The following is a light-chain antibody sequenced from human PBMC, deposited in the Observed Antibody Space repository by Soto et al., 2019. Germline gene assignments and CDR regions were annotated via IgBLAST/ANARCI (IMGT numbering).Light chain of an antibody. CDR1: SSDIGGYNC. CDR2: DVS. CDR3: GSYTSTSTLGL. J-gene: IGLJ2*01. V-gene: IGLV2-14*03. Sequence: QSVLTQPASVSGSPGQSITISCTGTSSDIGGYNCVSWYQQHPGKAPKLMIYDVSNRPSGVSDRFSGSKSGNTASLTISGLQADDEADYYCGSYTSTSTLGLFGGGTKLTVL.